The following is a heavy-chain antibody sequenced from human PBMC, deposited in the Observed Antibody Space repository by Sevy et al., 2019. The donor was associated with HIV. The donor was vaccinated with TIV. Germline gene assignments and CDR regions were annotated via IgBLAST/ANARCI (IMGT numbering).Heavy chain of an antibody. CDR3: VRALLKADSL. J-gene: IGHJ4*02. CDR1: GFNIRTHW. CDR2: INEDGSTK. Sequence: GGCLRLSCAASGFNIRTHWMLWVRQAPGKGLEWVANINEDGSTKYYLDSVKGRFTISRDNAENSVFLQMNSMRVGDTAVYYCVRALLKADSLWGQGTLVTVSS. V-gene: IGHV3-7*01. D-gene: IGHD1-26*01.